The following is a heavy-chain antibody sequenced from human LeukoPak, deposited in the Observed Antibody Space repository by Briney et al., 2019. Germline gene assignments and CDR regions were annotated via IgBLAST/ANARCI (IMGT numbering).Heavy chain of an antibody. V-gene: IGHV1-46*01. D-gene: IGHD3-22*01. Sequence: ASVKVSCKASGYTFTSYYMHWGRQAPGRGLEWMGIINPSGGSTSYAQKFQGRVTMTRDTSTSTVYMELSSLRSEDTAVYYCARDPPLHYYDSSGYTIDTSYYFDYWGQGTLVTVSS. CDR1: GYTFTSYY. CDR3: ARDPPLHYYDSSGYTIDTSYYFDY. CDR2: INPSGGST. J-gene: IGHJ4*02.